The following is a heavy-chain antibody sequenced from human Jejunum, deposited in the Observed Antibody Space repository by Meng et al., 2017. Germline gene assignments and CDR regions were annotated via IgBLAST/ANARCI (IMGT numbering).Heavy chain of an antibody. CDR1: GDSVSSDTAA. D-gene: IGHD3-10*01. CDR3: ARGKDHYASGCYKYYYGLDV. Sequence: SETLSLTCAISGDSVSSDTAAWNWFRQSPSRGLEWLGRTYYRSKWYNEYAVSVESRTTINPDTSKNQLSLQLNSVTPEDTAVYYGARGKDHYASGCYKYYYGLDVWGQGTTVTVSS. V-gene: IGHV6-1*01. CDR2: TYYRSKWYN. J-gene: IGHJ6*02.